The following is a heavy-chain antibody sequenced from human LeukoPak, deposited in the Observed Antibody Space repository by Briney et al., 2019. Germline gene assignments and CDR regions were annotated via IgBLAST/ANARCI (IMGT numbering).Heavy chain of an antibody. CDR1: GGSFSGYY. J-gene: IGHJ4*02. Sequence: SETLSLTCAVYGGSFSGYYWSWIRQPPGKGLEWIGEINHSGSTNYNPSLKSRVTISVDTSKNQFSLKLSSVTAADTAVYYCARVGGYDNFDYWGQGTLVTVSS. CDR2: INHSGST. V-gene: IGHV4-34*01. D-gene: IGHD5-12*01. CDR3: ARVGGYDNFDY.